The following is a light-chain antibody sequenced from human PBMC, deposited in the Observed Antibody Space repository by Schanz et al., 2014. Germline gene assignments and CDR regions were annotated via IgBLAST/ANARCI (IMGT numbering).Light chain of an antibody. CDR2: EDN. Sequence: NFMLTQPHSVSESPGKTVTISCTRSSGSIASNYVQWYQQRPGSSPTTVIYEDNQRPSGVPDRFSGSKSGNTASLTISGLQAEDEADYYCCSYAGSSTLGVFGGGTKLTVL. CDR1: SGSIASNY. CDR3: CSYAGSSTLGV. V-gene: IGLV6-57*01. J-gene: IGLJ3*02.